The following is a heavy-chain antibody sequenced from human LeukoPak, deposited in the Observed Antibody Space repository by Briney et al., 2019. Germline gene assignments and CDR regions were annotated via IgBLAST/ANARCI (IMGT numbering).Heavy chain of an antibody. CDR3: ATAVGGGITMVRGTTD. V-gene: IGHV1-24*01. D-gene: IGHD3-10*01. Sequence: ASVKVSCKVSGYTLTELSMHWVRQAPGKGLEWMGGFDPEDGETIYAQKFQGRVTMTEDTSTDTAYMELSSLRSEDTAVYYCATAVGGGITMVRGTTDWGRGTLVTVSS. J-gene: IGHJ4*02. CDR1: GYTLTELS. CDR2: FDPEDGET.